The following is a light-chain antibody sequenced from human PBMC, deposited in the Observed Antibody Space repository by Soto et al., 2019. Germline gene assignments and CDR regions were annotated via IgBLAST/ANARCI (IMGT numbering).Light chain of an antibody. J-gene: IGKJ3*01. V-gene: IGKV3-11*01. CDR1: QSLSGH. CDR2: DAS. Sequence: EIVLTQSPATLSLSPGERATLSCRASQSLSGHLAWFQQKPGQPPRLLIYDASNRATGVPARFSGSGSGTDFTLTISSLEPEDFAVYFCQLRNNWPPIFTFVPGTKVDFK. CDR3: QLRNNWPPIFT.